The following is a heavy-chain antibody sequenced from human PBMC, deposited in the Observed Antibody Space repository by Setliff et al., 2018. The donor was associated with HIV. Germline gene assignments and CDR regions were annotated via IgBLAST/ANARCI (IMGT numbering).Heavy chain of an antibody. Sequence: PSETLSLTCAVSGYSISSGYYWTWIRQPPGKGLEWIGYIYYSGSTNYNPSLKSRVTISGDTSRNQFSLKLSSVTAADTAVYYCARLWLRGPPTWGQGTMVTVSS. J-gene: IGHJ3*01. CDR3: ARLWLRGPPT. CDR2: IYYSGST. V-gene: IGHV4-61*01. D-gene: IGHD5-12*01. CDR1: GYSISSGYY.